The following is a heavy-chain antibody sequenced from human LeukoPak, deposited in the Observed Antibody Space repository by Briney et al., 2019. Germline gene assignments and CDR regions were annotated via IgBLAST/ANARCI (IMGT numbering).Heavy chain of an antibody. J-gene: IGHJ4*02. CDR1: GYTLTTYG. CDR2: ISTYNGNT. V-gene: IGHV1-18*01. Sequence: ASVKVSCKASGYTLTTYGISWVRQAPGQGLERMGWISTYNGNTNYAQKLQGRGTMTTDTSTSTAYMELRSLRSDDTAVYYCARGLYCSGGSCYIFDYWGQGTLVTVSS. CDR3: ARGLYCSGGSCYIFDY. D-gene: IGHD2-15*01.